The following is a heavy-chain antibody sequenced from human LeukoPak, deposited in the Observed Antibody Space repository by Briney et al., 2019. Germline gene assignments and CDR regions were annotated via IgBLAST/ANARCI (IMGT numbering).Heavy chain of an antibody. Sequence: ASVKVSCKASGYTFTSYYMHWVRQAPGQGLEWMGIINPSGDYTSYAQKFRGRVTMTRDMSASTVYMELSSLRSEDTAVYYCAREGSSRDQLLSVKISFDYWGQGTLVTVAS. CDR1: GYTFTSYY. D-gene: IGHD2-2*01. CDR2: INPSGDYT. J-gene: IGHJ4*02. CDR3: AREGSSRDQLLSVKISFDY. V-gene: IGHV1-46*01.